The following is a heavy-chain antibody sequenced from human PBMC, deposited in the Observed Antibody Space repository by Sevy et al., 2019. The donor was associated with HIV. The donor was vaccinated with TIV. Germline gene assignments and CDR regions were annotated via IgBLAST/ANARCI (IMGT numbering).Heavy chain of an antibody. CDR2: FDPEDDET. Sequence: ASVKVSCKVSGFTLTQFSMHWVRQAPGKGLEWMATFDPEDDETIYAQRLQGRVTMTEDTSTDTAYMELSSLRSDDTAVYYCAVTKDYYDSSGYPFDYWGQGSLVTVSS. CDR1: GFTLTQFS. CDR3: AVTKDYYDSSGYPFDY. D-gene: IGHD3-22*01. V-gene: IGHV1-24*01. J-gene: IGHJ4*02.